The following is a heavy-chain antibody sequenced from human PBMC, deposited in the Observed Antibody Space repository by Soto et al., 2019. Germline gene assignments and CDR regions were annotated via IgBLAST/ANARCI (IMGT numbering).Heavy chain of an antibody. CDR2: ISSSGSTI. CDR3: AREGLELNPRGYYFDY. V-gene: IGHV3-48*03. J-gene: IGHJ4*02. Sequence: PGGSLRLSCAASGFTFSSYEMNWVCQAPGKGLEWVSYISSSGSTIYYADSVKGRFTISRDNAKNSLYLQMNSLRAEDTAVYYCAREGLELNPRGYYFDYWGQGTLVTVSS. D-gene: IGHD1-7*01. CDR1: GFTFSSYE.